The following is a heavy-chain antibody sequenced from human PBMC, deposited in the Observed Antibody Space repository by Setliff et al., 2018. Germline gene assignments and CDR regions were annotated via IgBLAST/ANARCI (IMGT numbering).Heavy chain of an antibody. J-gene: IGHJ6*02. V-gene: IGHV3-30*19. CDR3: ARPGLPLRYYYGMDV. CDR1: GFIFSDFA. CDR2: ISFDGNNK. Sequence: PGGSLRLSCAVSGFIFSDFAMRWVRQAPGKGLEWVAVISFDGNNKYYGDSVKGRFTISRDNSKNTQYLQMNSLRPEDTAVYYCARPGLPLRYYYGMDVWGQGTTVTVSS.